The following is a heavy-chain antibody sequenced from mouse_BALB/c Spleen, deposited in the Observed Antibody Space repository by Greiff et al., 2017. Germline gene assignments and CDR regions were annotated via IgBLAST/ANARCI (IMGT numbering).Heavy chain of an antibody. J-gene: IGHJ4*01. CDR3: ASAMITRVYAMDY. V-gene: IGHV1-14*01. CDR2: INPYNDGT. CDR1: GYTFTSYV. Sequence: EVQLQQSGPELVKPGASVKMSCKASGYTFTSYVMHWVKQKPGQGLEWIGYINPYNDGTKYNEKFKGKATLTSDKSSSTAYMELSSLTSEDSAVYYCASAMITRVYAMDYWGQGTSVTVSS. D-gene: IGHD2-4*01.